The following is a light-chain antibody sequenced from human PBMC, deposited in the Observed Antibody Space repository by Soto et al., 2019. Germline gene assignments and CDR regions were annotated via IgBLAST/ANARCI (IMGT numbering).Light chain of an antibody. Sequence: IVLTQSPGTLSLSPGERTTLSCRASQSISRYLAWYQQKPGQAPRLLIYDVSNRATGIPGRFSGSGSGTDFTLTISGLEPGDFAVYYCQQRSSFGQGTRLEIK. CDR2: DVS. J-gene: IGKJ5*01. CDR3: QQRSS. V-gene: IGKV3-11*01. CDR1: QSISRY.